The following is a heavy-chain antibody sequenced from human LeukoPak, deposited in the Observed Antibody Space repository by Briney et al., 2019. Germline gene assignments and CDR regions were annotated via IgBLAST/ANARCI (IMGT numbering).Heavy chain of an antibody. CDR2: IYHSGST. D-gene: IGHD2-21*02. Sequence: PSETLSLTCAVSDYSISSAYYWGWIRQPPGKGLEWIVSIYHSGSTDYNPSLKSRVTISVDTSKNQFSLKLRSVTAADTAVYYCARDQAYCGGDCYFDFWGQGTLVTVSS. V-gene: IGHV4-38-2*02. J-gene: IGHJ4*02. CDR3: ARDQAYCGGDCYFDF. CDR1: DYSISSAYY.